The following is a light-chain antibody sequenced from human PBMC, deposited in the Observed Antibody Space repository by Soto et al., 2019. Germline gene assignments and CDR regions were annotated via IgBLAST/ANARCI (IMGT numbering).Light chain of an antibody. J-gene: IGLJ3*02. Sequence: QSVLTQPPSASGSPGQSVTISCTGSSSDVGGYNYVSWYQQHPGKAPKLMIYEITKRPSGVPGRFSGSKSGNTASLTVSGLQSEDEADYYCSSYAGSNIWVFGGGTKLTVL. V-gene: IGLV2-8*01. CDR1: SSDVGGYNY. CDR3: SSYAGSNIWV. CDR2: EIT.